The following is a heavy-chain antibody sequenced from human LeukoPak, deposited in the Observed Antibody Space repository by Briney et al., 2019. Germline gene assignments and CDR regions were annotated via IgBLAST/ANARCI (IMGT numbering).Heavy chain of an antibody. J-gene: IGHJ6*02. V-gene: IGHV3-21*01. D-gene: IGHD3-10*01. Sequence: GGSLRLSCAASGFTFSSYSMNWVRQAPGKGLEWVSSISSGSSYIYYADSVKGRFTISRDNAKNSLYLQMNSLRAEDTAVYYCAREGSAPHYYYGMDVWGQGTTVTVSS. CDR3: AREGSAPHYYYGMDV. CDR1: GFTFSSYS. CDR2: ISSGSSYI.